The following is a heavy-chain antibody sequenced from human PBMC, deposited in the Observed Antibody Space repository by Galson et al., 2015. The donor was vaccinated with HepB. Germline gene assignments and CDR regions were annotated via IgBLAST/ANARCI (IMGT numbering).Heavy chain of an antibody. V-gene: IGHV4-59*08. CDR1: GGSISSFY. D-gene: IGHD3-16*02. Sequence: ETLSLTCTVSGGSISSFYWSWIRQPPGKGLEWIGYIYYSAITNYNPSLKSRVTISVDTSKNQFSLKLSSVTAADTAVYYCARHYRNWFDPWGQGTLVTVSS. CDR2: IYYSAIT. J-gene: IGHJ5*02. CDR3: ARHYRNWFDP.